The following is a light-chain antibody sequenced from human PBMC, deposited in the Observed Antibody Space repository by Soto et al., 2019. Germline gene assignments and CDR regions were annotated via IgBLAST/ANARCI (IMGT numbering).Light chain of an antibody. Sequence: EIVLTQSPGTLSLSPGERATLSCRASQTVRSNYLAWYQQKPGQPPRLLIYGTSSRAPGIPDMFSGSGSGTDFTLTISRLEPEDFAVFYCQQYGSSSTFGPGTKVDIK. V-gene: IGKV3-20*01. CDR2: GTS. J-gene: IGKJ3*01. CDR3: QQYGSSST. CDR1: QTVRSNY.